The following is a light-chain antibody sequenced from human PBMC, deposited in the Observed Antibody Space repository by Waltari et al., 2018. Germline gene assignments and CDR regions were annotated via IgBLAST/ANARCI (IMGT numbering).Light chain of an antibody. CDR1: SSDVGGHNY. CDR2: AVS. Sequence: QSALTQPASVSGSPGQSITISCTGTSSDVGGHNYVAWYQQHPGKAPKLIIYAVSNRPSGVSTRFSGSKSGNTASLIISGLQAGDEGDYYCSSYSSTNTPWVFGGGTKLTVL. V-gene: IGLV2-14*01. J-gene: IGLJ3*02. CDR3: SSYSSTNTPWV.